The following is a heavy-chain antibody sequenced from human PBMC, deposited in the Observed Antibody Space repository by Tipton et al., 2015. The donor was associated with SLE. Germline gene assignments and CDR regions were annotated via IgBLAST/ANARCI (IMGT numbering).Heavy chain of an antibody. CDR1: GGSISSYY. V-gene: IGHV4-59*01. CDR2: IYYGGST. J-gene: IGHJ2*01. Sequence: TLSLTCTVSGGSISSYYWSWIRQPPGKGLEWIGYIYYGGSTNYNPSLKSRVTISVDTSKNQFSLRLSSVTAADTAVYYCASTRLDIVVVWYFDLWGRGTLVTVSS. D-gene: IGHD2-21*01. CDR3: ASTRLDIVVVWYFDL.